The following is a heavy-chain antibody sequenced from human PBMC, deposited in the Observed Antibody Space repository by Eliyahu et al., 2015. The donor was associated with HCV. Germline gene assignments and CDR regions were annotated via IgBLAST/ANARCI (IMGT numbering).Heavy chain of an antibody. CDR3: ARARSVQGRYYYGSGSAHWGYSFDV. Sequence: QVQLVESGGGVVQPGRSLRLSCAASGFTFSXHAXXWVRXAPGKGLEWVAVISYDGSNKYYADSVKGRFTISRDNSKNTVYLQMNSLRTEDTAVYHCARARSVQGRYYYGSGSAHWGYSFDVWGQGTMVTVSS. J-gene: IGHJ3*01. CDR2: ISYDGSNK. V-gene: IGHV3-30-3*01. CDR1: GFTFSXHA. D-gene: IGHD3-10*01.